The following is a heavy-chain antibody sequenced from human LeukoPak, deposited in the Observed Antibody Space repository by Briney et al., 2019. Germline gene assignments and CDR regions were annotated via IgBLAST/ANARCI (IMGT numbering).Heavy chain of an antibody. CDR1: GGSISSYY. J-gene: IGHJ4*02. CDR3: ARVISSGWFLDY. Sequence: PSETLSLTCTVSGGSISSYYWTWIRQPPGKGLEWIGYIYYSGSTNYNPSLKSRVTISVDTSKNQFSLKLSSVTAADTAVYYCARVISSGWFLDYWGQGTLVTVSS. D-gene: IGHD6-19*01. CDR2: IYYSGST. V-gene: IGHV4-59*01.